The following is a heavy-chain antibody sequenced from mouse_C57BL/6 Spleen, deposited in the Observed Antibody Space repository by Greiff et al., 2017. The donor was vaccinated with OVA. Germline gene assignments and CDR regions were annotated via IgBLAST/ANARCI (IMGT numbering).Heavy chain of an antibody. V-gene: IGHV1-26*01. CDR2: INPNNGGT. CDR1: GYTFTDYY. D-gene: IGHD4-1*01. J-gene: IGHJ2*01. CDR3: ARKGNWFDY. Sequence: VQLQQSGPELVKPGASVKISCKASGYTFTDYYMNWVKQSHGKSLEWIGDINPNNGGTSYNQKFKGKATLTVDKSSSTAYMELRSLTSEDSAVYYCARKGNWFDYWGQGTTLTVSS.